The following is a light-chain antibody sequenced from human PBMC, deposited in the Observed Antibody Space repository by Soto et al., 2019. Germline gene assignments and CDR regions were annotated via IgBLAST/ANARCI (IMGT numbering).Light chain of an antibody. V-gene: IGLV1-44*01. CDR2: AND. CDR3: ATWDDSLNGAYV. CDR1: SSNIGSNL. J-gene: IGLJ1*01. Sequence: QSVLTQPPSVSGAPGQSVTISCSGSSSNIGSNLVTWYQHLPGTAPRLLIYANDQRPSGVPDRFSGSKSDTSASLAISALQSEDKADYYCATWDDSLNGAYVFGTGTKLTVL.